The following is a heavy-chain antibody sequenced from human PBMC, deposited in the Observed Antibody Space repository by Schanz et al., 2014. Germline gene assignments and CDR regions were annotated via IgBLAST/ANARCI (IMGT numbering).Heavy chain of an antibody. J-gene: IGHJ4*02. Sequence: QVQLVQSGAEVKKPGASVKVSCKASGYTFTSYYMHWVRQAPGQGLEWMGIINPSGGSTSYAQKLQGRVTMTRDTSTSTVYMELSSRRSEDTAVYYCAGDGEAAAGCDYWGQGTLVTVSS. V-gene: IGHV1-46*03. D-gene: IGHD6-13*01. CDR1: GYTFTSYY. CDR2: INPSGGST. CDR3: AGDGEAAAGCDY.